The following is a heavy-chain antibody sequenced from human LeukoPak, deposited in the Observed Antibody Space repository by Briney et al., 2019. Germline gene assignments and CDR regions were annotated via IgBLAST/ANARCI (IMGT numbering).Heavy chain of an antibody. D-gene: IGHD3-10*01. CDR1: GFTFSSCW. V-gene: IGHV3-7*03. J-gene: IGHJ5*02. CDR3: ARDIPITMVRGVIIGPWFDP. Sequence: GGSLRLSCAASGFTFSSCWMSWVRQAPGTGLERVANIKQDGSEKYYVDSVKGRFTISRDNAKNSLYLQMNSLRAEDTAVYYCARDIPITMVRGVIIGPWFDPWGQGTLVTVSS. CDR2: IKQDGSEK.